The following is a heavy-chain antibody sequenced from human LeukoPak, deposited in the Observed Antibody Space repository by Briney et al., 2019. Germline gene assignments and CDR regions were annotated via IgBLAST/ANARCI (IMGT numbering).Heavy chain of an antibody. D-gene: IGHD6-13*01. CDR3: ATIALPGMSAGYLDY. CDR1: GYTFTAYY. CDR2: INPDSAGT. J-gene: IGHJ4*02. Sequence: ASVKVSCKASGYTFTAYYMYWVRQAPGQGLEWMGWINPDSAGTNVAQKFQGRVTMTRDTSISTAYMELSRLRSDDTAVYYCATIALPGMSAGYLDYWGQGTLVSVSS. V-gene: IGHV1-2*02.